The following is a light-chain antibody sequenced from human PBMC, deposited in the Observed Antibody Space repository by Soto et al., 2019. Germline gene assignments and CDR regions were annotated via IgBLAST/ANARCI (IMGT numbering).Light chain of an antibody. V-gene: IGKV4-1*01. J-gene: IGKJ2*01. CDR2: WAS. Sequence: DIVMTQSPDSLAVSLGERATINCKSSQSVLYSSNNKNYLAWYQQKPGQPPKLLIYWASTRESGVPDRFSGSGSGTDFTLTISSLQAEDVAVYYSQQYYSTPYTFGQGTTLEIK. CDR3: QQYYSTPYT. CDR1: QSVLYSSNNKNY.